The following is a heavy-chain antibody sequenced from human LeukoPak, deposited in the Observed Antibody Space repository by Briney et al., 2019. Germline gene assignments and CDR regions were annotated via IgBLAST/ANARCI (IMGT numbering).Heavy chain of an antibody. CDR1: GFTFSCYA. D-gene: IGHD3-22*01. Sequence: PGRSLRLSCAASGFTFSCYAMHWVRQAPGKGLEWVAVISYDGSNKYYADSVKGRFTISRDNSKNTLYLQMNSLRAEDTAVYYCARDQDYDHLYYYYGMDVWGQGTTVTVSS. V-gene: IGHV3-30-3*01. CDR2: ISYDGSNK. CDR3: ARDQDYDHLYYYYGMDV. J-gene: IGHJ6*02.